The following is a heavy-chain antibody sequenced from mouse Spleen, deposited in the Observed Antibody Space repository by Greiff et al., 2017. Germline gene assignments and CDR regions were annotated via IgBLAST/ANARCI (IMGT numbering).Heavy chain of an antibody. Sequence: EVQLQQSGPELVKPGASVTIPCTASGYTFTDYNMDWVKQSHGKSLEWIGDINPNNGGTIYNQKFKGKATLTVDKSSSTAYMELRSLTSEDTAVYYCARSNYGSLYWYFDVWGAGTTVTVSS. CDR3: ARSNYGSLYWYFDV. J-gene: IGHJ1*01. CDR2: INPNNGGT. V-gene: IGHV1-18*01. D-gene: IGHD1-1*01. CDR1: GYTFTDYN.